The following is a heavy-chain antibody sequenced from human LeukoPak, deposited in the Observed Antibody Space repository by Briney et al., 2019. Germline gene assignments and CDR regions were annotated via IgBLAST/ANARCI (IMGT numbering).Heavy chain of an antibody. CDR2: IYSGGSN. CDR1: GFTVSSNY. J-gene: IGHJ4*02. V-gene: IGHV3-53*01. D-gene: IGHD4-23*01. Sequence: GGSLRHSCAASGFTVSSNYMSLVRQAPGKGLEWVSVIYSGGSNYYAAPVKGRFTISRDNSKNSLYIQRNSLRAEDTAVYYCARSHTVKTRYFDYWGQGTLVTVSS. CDR3: ARSHTVKTRYFDY.